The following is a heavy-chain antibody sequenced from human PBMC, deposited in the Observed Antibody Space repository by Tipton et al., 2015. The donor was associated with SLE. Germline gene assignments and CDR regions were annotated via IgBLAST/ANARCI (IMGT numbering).Heavy chain of an antibody. CDR2: IWYEGSNK. CDR3: ARGRGGEFLDY. J-gene: IGHJ4*02. V-gene: IGHV3-33*01. CDR1: GFTFSTSA. D-gene: IGHD3-16*01. Sequence: SLRLSCAASGFTFSTSATHWVRQAPGKGLEWVAVIWYEGSNKFYADSVKGRFTISRDNSKNTVSLQMNSLRVEDTAVYFCARGRGGEFLDYWGQGTLVTVSS.